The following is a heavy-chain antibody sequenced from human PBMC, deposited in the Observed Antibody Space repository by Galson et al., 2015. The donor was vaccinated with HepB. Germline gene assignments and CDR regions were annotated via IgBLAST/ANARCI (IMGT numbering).Heavy chain of an antibody. CDR3: ARSKMTAGVGSYNWFDP. D-gene: IGHD2-21*02. V-gene: IGHV3-11*06. CDR1: GFTFSDYY. Sequence: SLRLSCAASGFTFSDYYMSWVRQAPGKGLEWVSYISSSNSHTNYADSVKGRFTISRDNAKNSLYLQMNSLRAEDTAVYYWARSKMTAGVGSYNWFDPWGQGTLVTVSS. CDR2: ISSSNSHT. J-gene: IGHJ5*02.